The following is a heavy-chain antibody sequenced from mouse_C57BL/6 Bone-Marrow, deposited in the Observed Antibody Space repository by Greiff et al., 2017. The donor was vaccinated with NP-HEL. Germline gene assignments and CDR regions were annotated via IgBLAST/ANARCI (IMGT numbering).Heavy chain of an antibody. D-gene: IGHD1-1*01. Sequence: VQLQESGAELMKPGASVKLSCKATGYTFTGYWLEWVKQRPGHGLEWIGEILPGSGSTNYNEKFKGKATFTADTSSNTAYMQLSSLTTEDSAIYYCGREGFITTVVATDYAMDYWGQGTSVTVSS. CDR1: GYTFTGYW. V-gene: IGHV1-9*01. CDR3: GREGFITTVVATDYAMDY. CDR2: ILPGSGST. J-gene: IGHJ4*01.